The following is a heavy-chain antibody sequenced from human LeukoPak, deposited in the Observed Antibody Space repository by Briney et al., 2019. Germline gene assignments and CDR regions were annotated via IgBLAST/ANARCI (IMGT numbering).Heavy chain of an antibody. J-gene: IGHJ4*02. CDR2: IIPILGIA. V-gene: IGHV1-69*04. D-gene: IGHD3-22*01. CDR3: AREYYYDSSGYSQFDY. Sequence: ASVKVSCKASGGTFSSYAISWVRQAPGQGLEWMGRIIPILGIANYAQKFQGRVTITADKSTSTAYMELSSLRSEDTAVYYCAREYYYDSSGYSQFDYWGQGTLVTVPS. CDR1: GGTFSSYA.